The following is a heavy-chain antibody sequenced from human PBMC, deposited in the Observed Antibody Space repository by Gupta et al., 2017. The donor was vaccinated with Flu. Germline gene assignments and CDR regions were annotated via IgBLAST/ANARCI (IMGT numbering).Heavy chain of an antibody. Sequence: FSSYAISWVRQAPGQGLEWMGGIIPIFGTANYAQKFQGRVTITADESTSTAYMELSSLRSEDTAVYYCARGLGIAVFDTTWGQGTLVTVSS. CDR3: ARGLGIAVFDTT. CDR2: IIPIFGTA. V-gene: IGHV1-69*01. D-gene: IGHD6-13*01. CDR1: FSSYA. J-gene: IGHJ5*02.